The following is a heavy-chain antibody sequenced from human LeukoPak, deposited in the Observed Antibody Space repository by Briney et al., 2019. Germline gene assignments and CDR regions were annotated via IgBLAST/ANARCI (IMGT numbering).Heavy chain of an antibody. CDR2: IYSGGST. J-gene: IGHJ5*02. D-gene: IGHD5-18*01. CDR1: GFTVSSNY. CDR3: ATAAMVTGWFDP. Sequence: GGSLRLSCAASGFTVSSNYMSWVRQAPGKGLEWVSVIYSGGSTYYADSVKGRFTISRDNSKNTLYLQMNSLRAADTAVYYCATAAMVTGWFDPWGQGTLVTVSS. V-gene: IGHV3-53*05.